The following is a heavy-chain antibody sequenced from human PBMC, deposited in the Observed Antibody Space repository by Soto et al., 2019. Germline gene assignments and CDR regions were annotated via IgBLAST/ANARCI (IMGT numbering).Heavy chain of an antibody. Sequence: PXGSLRLTCAASGFTFSSYSLHGVRQAPGKGLEWVAVISYDGSNKYYADSVKGRFTISRDNSKNTLYLQMNSLRAEDTAVYYCEKDRSGGYFDYWGQGTLVTVSS. J-gene: IGHJ4*01. CDR3: EKDRSGGYFDY. V-gene: IGHV3-30*18. D-gene: IGHD6-19*01. CDR2: ISYDGSNK. CDR1: GFTFSSYS.